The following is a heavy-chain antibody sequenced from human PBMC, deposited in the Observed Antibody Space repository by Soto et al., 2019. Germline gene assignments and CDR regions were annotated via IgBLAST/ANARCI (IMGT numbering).Heavy chain of an antibody. V-gene: IGHV1-69*13. D-gene: IGHD2-21*02. Sequence: GASVKVSCKAPGGTFSSYAISWVRQAPGQGLEWMGGIIPIFGTANYAQKFQGRVTITADESTSTAYMELSSLRSEDTAVYYCARAQATAQGSWFDPWGQGTLVTVSS. CDR3: ARAQATAQGSWFDP. CDR2: IIPIFGTA. CDR1: GGTFSSYA. J-gene: IGHJ5*02.